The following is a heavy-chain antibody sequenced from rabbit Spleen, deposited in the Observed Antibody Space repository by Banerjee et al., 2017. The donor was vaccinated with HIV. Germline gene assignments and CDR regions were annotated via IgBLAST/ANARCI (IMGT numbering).Heavy chain of an antibody. Sequence: QSLEESGGGLVQPEGSLTLTCKASGFSFSSGYDMCWVRQAPGKGLEWIACIDAGSSGNTYYASWAKGRFTISKTSSTTVTLQMTSLTAADTATYFCARGGPAGGDGCPLWGPGTLVTVS. D-gene: IGHD3-1*01. CDR2: IDAGSSGNT. V-gene: IGHV1S40*01. CDR3: ARGGPAGGDGCPL. CDR1: GFSFSSGYD. J-gene: IGHJ4*01.